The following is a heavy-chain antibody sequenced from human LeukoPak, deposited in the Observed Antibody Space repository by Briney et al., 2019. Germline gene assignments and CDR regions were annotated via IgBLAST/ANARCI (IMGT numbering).Heavy chain of an antibody. CDR2: IWYDGSNK. CDR1: GFTLSSYG. Sequence: PGGSLRLSCAASGFTLSSYGMHWVRQAPGKGLEWVAVIWYDGSNKYYADSVKGRFTISRDNSKNTLYLQMNSLRAEDTAVYYCAREGQGGGSFDYWGQGTLVTVSS. CDR3: AREGQGGGSFDY. V-gene: IGHV3-33*01. J-gene: IGHJ4*02. D-gene: IGHD2-15*01.